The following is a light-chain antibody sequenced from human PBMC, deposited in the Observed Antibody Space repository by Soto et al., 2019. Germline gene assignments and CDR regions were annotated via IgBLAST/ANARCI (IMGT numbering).Light chain of an antibody. J-gene: IGKJ1*01. CDR1: QSVSNNF. CDR3: QQYGSPPPT. V-gene: IGKV3-20*01. Sequence: EIVLTQSPGTLSLSPGERAALSCRASQSVSNNFLAWYQRKPGQAPRLLIYGASYRATDLPYRFSGSGSGTDFTLTITRLEPDDFAVYSCQQYGSPPPTFGQGTKVEV. CDR2: GAS.